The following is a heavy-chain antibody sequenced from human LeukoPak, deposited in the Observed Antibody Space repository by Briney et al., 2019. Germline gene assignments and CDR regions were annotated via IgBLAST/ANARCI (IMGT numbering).Heavy chain of an antibody. CDR1: GYTFTSYG. Sequence: SVKVSCKASGYTFTSYGISWVRQAPGQGLEWMGGIIPIFGTANYAQKFQGRVTITADESTSTAYMELSSLRSEDTAVYYCARSYSYGSRPFFDYWGQGTLVTVSS. CDR2: IIPIFGTA. J-gene: IGHJ4*02. D-gene: IGHD5-18*01. CDR3: ARSYSYGSRPFFDY. V-gene: IGHV1-69*13.